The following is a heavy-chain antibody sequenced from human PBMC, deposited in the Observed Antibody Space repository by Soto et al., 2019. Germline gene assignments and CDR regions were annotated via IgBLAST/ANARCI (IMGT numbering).Heavy chain of an antibody. D-gene: IGHD3-10*01. J-gene: IGHJ6*04. Sequence: ASVKVSCKASGYTFTGYYMHWVRQAPGQGLEWMGWINPNSGGTNYAQKFQGWVTMTRDTSISTAYMELSRLRSDDTAVYYCARGGPRSYGSGTRYYYYGMDVWGKGTTVTVSS. CDR2: INPNSGGT. CDR1: GYTFTGYY. CDR3: ARGGPRSYGSGTRYYYYGMDV. V-gene: IGHV1-2*04.